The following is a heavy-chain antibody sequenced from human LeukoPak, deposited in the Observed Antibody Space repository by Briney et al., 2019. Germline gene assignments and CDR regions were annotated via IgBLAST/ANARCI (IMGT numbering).Heavy chain of an antibody. J-gene: IGHJ4*02. Sequence: AGGSLRLSCTASGFTFSSYSMNWVRQAPGKGLEWVSSISSSSSYIYYADSVKGRFTISRDNAKNSLYLQMNSLRAEDTAVYYCARDPSGAVANYWGQGTLVTVSS. D-gene: IGHD2-15*01. CDR1: GFTFSSYS. CDR3: ARDPSGAVANY. CDR2: ISSSSSYI. V-gene: IGHV3-21*01.